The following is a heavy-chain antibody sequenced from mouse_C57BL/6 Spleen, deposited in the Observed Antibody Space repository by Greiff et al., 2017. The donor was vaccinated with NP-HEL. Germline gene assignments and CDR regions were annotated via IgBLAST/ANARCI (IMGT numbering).Heavy chain of an antibody. V-gene: IGHV2-2*01. CDR3: ARRGVVAPHWYFDV. J-gene: IGHJ1*03. CDR2: IWSGGST. Sequence: VKLMESGPGLVQPSQSLSITCTVSGFSLTSYGVHWVRQSPGKGLEWLGVIWSGGSTDYNAAFISRLSISKDNSKSQVFFKMNSLQADDTAIYYCARRGVVAPHWYFDVWGTGTTVTVSS. CDR1: GFSLTSYG. D-gene: IGHD1-1*01.